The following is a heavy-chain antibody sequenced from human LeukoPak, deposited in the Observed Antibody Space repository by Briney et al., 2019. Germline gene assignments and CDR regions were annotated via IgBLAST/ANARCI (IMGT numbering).Heavy chain of an antibody. Sequence: ASVKVSCKASGYTFTGYYMHWVRQAPGQGLEWMGWINPNSGGTNYAQKFQGRVTMTRDTSISTAYMELSSLRSEDTAVYYCARDRGLAAAGTFDYYYYYYMDVWGKGTTVTVSS. CDR3: ARDRGLAAAGTFDYYYYYYMDV. D-gene: IGHD6-13*01. J-gene: IGHJ6*03. V-gene: IGHV1-2*02. CDR2: INPNSGGT. CDR1: GYTFTGYY.